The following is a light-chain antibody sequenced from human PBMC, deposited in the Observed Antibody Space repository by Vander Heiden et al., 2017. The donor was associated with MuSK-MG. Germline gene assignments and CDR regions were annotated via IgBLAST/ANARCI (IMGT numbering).Light chain of an antibody. Sequence: EIVLTQSPATLSLSPGERATLSCRASQSVRSDLAWYQQKPGQAPRLLMYDASNRATGIPARFSGSGSVTDFILTISSLEPEDFAVYYCQQDSNWPLTFGGGTKVEIK. CDR2: DAS. J-gene: IGKJ4*01. V-gene: IGKV3-11*01. CDR3: QQDSNWPLT. CDR1: QSVRSD.